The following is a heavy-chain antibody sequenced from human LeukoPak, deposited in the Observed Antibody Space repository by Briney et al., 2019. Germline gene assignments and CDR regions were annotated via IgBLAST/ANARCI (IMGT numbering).Heavy chain of an antibody. CDR3: ARGKGSPSDYYYYYMDV. J-gene: IGHJ6*03. CDR2: ISYDGSNK. D-gene: IGHD6-13*01. CDR1: GFTSSSYG. Sequence: GGSLRLSCAASGFTSSSYGMHWVRQAPGKGLEWVAVISYDGSNKYYADSVKGRFTISRDNSKNTLYLQMNSLRAEDTAVYYCARGKGSPSDYYYYYMDVWGKGTTVTISS. V-gene: IGHV3-30*03.